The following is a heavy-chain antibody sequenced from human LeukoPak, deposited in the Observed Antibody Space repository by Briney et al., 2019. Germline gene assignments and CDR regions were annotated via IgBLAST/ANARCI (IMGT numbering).Heavy chain of an antibody. V-gene: IGHV1-69*05. CDR3: ARERADSSSWYFDY. CDR1: GGTFSSYA. CDR2: IIPIFGTA. J-gene: IGHJ4*02. Sequence: SVKVSCKASGGTFSSYAISWVRQAPGQGLEWMGRIIPIFGTANYAQKFQGRVTMTRDTSTSTVYMELSSLRSEDTAVYYCARERADSSSWYFDYWGQGTLVTVSS. D-gene: IGHD6-13*01.